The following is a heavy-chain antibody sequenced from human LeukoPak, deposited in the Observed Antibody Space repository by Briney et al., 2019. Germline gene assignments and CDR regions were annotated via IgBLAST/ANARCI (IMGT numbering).Heavy chain of an antibody. Sequence: PGGSLRLSCAASGFTVSSNYMSWVRQAPGKGLEWVSRINTDGSSTSYADSVKGRFTISRDNAKNTLYLQMNSLRAEDTAVYYCARARSGSYDYWGQGTLVTVSS. CDR2: INTDGSST. D-gene: IGHD1-26*01. CDR3: ARARSGSYDY. V-gene: IGHV3-74*01. CDR1: GFTVSSNY. J-gene: IGHJ4*02.